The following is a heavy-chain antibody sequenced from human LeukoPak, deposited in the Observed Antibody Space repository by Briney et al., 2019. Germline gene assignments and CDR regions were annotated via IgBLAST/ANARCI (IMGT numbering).Heavy chain of an antibody. CDR3: ARLRLWFDY. CDR1: GGSISSYY. V-gene: IGHV4-59*08. Sequence: SETLSLTCTVSGGSISSYYWSWIRQPPGKGLEWIGYIYYSGSTNYNPSLKSRVTISVDTSKNQFSLKLSSVTAADTAVYYCARLRLWFDYWGQGTLVTVSS. D-gene: IGHD5-18*01. CDR2: IYYSGST. J-gene: IGHJ4*02.